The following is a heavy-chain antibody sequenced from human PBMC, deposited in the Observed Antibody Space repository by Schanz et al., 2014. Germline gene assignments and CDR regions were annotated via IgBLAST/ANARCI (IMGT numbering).Heavy chain of an antibody. CDR1: GFTFTTNA. CDR2: IKDDGGAT. D-gene: IGHD3-3*01. J-gene: IGHJ5*02. CDR3: ASYDFWSGYSFDP. Sequence: EVQLVESGGGVVQPGRSLRLSCAASGFTFTTNAMSWVRQPPGKGLEWLANIKDDGGATHYMDSVKGRFTISRDNAKNSLYLQMNSLRVEDTAVYYCASYDFWSGYSFDPWGQGTLVTVSS. V-gene: IGHV3-7*01.